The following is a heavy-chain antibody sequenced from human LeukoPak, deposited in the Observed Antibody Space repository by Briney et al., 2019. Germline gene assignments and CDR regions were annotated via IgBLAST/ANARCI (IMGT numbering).Heavy chain of an antibody. CDR1: GGSFSGYY. J-gene: IGHJ6*02. D-gene: IGHD3-22*01. CDR2: INHSGST. CDR3: ARVDGYYYDSSGLDV. Sequence: SETLSLTCAVYGGSFSGYYWSWLRQPPGKGLEWIGEINHSGSTNYNPSLKSRVTISVDTSKNQFSLKLSSVTAADTAVYYCARVDGYYYDSSGLDVWGQGTTVTVSS. V-gene: IGHV4-34*01.